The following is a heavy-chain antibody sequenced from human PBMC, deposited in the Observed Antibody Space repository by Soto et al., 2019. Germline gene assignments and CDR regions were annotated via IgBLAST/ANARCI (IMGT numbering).Heavy chain of an antibody. CDR2: IIPIFGTA. Sequence: ASVKVSCKASGGTFSSYAISWVRQAPGQGLEWMGGIIPIFGTANYAQKFQGRVTITADESTSTAYMELSSLRSEDTAVYYCARGGYYDSGDAFDIWGQGTMVT. J-gene: IGHJ3*02. V-gene: IGHV1-69*13. D-gene: IGHD3-22*01. CDR3: ARGGYYDSGDAFDI. CDR1: GGTFSSYA.